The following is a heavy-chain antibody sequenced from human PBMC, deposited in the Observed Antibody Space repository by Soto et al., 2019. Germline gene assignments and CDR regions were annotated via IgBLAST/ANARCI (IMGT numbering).Heavy chain of an antibody. V-gene: IGHV4-30-4*01. CDR1: GGSISSGDYY. Sequence: QVQLQESGPGLVKPSQTLSLTCTVSGGSISSGDYYWSWIRQPPGKGLEWIGYIYYSGSTYYNPSLKSRVTISVDTSKNQFSLKLSSVTAADTAVYYCAREITMVRGVTAHYYYYYGMDVWGQGTTVTVSS. J-gene: IGHJ6*02. D-gene: IGHD3-10*01. CDR3: AREITMVRGVTAHYYYYYGMDV. CDR2: IYYSGST.